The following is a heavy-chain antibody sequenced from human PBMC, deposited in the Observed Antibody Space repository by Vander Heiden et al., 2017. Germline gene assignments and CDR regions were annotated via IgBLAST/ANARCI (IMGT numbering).Heavy chain of an antibody. Sequence: QVQLQQWGAGLLKPSEPLSLTCAVYGGSFSGYYWSWIRQPPGKGLEWIVEINHSGSTNHNPSRKSRVTISVDTSKNQFALKRSSVTAADTAVYYCARGSYSSGWYWVRGFDPWGQGTLVTVSS. J-gene: IGHJ5*02. CDR2: INHSGST. D-gene: IGHD6-19*01. CDR3: ARGSYSSGWYWVRGFDP. CDR1: GGSFSGYY. V-gene: IGHV4-34*01.